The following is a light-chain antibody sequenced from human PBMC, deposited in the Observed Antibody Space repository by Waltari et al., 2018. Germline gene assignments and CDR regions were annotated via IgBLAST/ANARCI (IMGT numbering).Light chain of an antibody. V-gene: IGKV1-5*01. CDR3: LQYNSYSRGT. CDR1: QNIGNW. CDR2: HAS. J-gene: IGKJ1*01. Sequence: DIQMTQSPPTFSASVGDTVPITCRASQNIGNWLAWYQQKPGKAPKLLIFHASSLESGVPSRFSGSGSGPEFTLTISSLQPDDFATYYCLQYNSYSRGTFGQGTKVEIK.